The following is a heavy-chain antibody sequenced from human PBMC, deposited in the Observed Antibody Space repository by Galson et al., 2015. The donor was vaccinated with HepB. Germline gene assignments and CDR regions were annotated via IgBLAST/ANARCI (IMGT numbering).Heavy chain of an antibody. CDR2: ISYDGSNK. J-gene: IGHJ6*02. Sequence: SLRLSCAASGFTFSSYGMHWVRQAPGKGLEWVAVISYDGSNKYYADSVKGRFTISRDNSKNTLYLQMNSLRAEDTAVYYCAKDTLTDGMDVWGQGTTVTVSS. D-gene: IGHD1-20*01. V-gene: IGHV3-30*18. CDR3: AKDTLTDGMDV. CDR1: GFTFSSYG.